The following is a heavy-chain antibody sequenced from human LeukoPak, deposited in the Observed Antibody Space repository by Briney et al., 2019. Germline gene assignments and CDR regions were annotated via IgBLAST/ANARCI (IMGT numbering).Heavy chain of an antibody. D-gene: IGHD6-13*01. CDR3: ASGSSLIAAAGI. J-gene: IGHJ4*02. CDR1: GYTFTSYG. Sequence: GASVKVSCKASGYTFTSYGISWVRQAPGQGLEWMGWINPNSGGTNYAQKFQGRVTMTRDTSISTAYMELSRLRSDDTAVYYCASGSSLIAAAGIWGQGTLVTVSS. CDR2: INPNSGGT. V-gene: IGHV1-2*02.